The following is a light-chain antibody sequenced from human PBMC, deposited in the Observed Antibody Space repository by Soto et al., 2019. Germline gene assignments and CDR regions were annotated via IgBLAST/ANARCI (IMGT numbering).Light chain of an antibody. CDR1: QILLHSDGYNY. CDR3: MQALQTPA. Sequence: DIVMTQSPLSLPVTPVEPASLSCRSSQILLHSDGYNYLDWYLQKPGQSPQLLIYLGSNRASGVPDRFSGSGSGTDFTLKISRVEAEDVGVYYCMQALQTPAFGQGTRLEIK. CDR2: LGS. J-gene: IGKJ5*01. V-gene: IGKV2-28*01.